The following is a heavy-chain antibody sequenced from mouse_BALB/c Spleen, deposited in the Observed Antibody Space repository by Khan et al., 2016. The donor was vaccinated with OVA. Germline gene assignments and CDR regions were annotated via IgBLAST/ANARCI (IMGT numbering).Heavy chain of an antibody. CDR2: IWGDGST. CDR1: GFSLSSYG. Sequence: QMQLEESGPGLVAPSQSLSITCTVSGFSLSSYGVNWVRQPPGKGLEWLGVIWGDGSTNYHSALISRLIISKDNSKSQVFLKLNSLQTDDTATYXCAKFTPDYYSMDYWGQGTSVTVSS. CDR3: AKFTPDYYSMDY. V-gene: IGHV2-3*01. D-gene: IGHD1-1*01. J-gene: IGHJ4*01.